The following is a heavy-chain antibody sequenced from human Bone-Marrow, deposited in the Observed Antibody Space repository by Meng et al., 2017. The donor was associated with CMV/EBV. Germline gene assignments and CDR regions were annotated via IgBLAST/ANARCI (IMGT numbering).Heavy chain of an antibody. CDR3: AREGPQASDFWSNYYKPLDY. V-gene: IGHV3-48*03. CDR1: GFTFSSYA. Sequence: LKISCAASGFTFSSYAMSWVRQAPGKGLEWISYISTSGSSIYYADSVEGRFTISRDNAKSSLYLEMTGLRGEDTAIYYCAREGPQASDFWSNYYKPLDYWGQGTLVTVSS. J-gene: IGHJ4*02. D-gene: IGHD3-3*01. CDR2: ISTSGSSI.